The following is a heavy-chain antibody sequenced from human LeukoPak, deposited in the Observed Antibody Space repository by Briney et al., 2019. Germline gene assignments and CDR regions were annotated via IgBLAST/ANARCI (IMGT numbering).Heavy chain of an antibody. CDR3: AKDLWFGELLPYGMDV. J-gene: IGHJ6*02. CDR1: GFTFSSYA. CDR2: ISGSGGST. Sequence: GGSLRLSCAASGFTFSSYAMSWVRQAPGKGLEWVSAISGSGGSTYYADSVKGRFTISRDNSKNTLYLQMNSLRAEDTAVYYCAKDLWFGELLPYGMDVWGQGTTVTVSS. V-gene: IGHV3-23*01. D-gene: IGHD3-10*01.